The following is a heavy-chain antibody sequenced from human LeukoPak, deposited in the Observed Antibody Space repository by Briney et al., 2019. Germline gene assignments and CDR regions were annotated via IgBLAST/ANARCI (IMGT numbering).Heavy chain of an antibody. CDR2: ISGSGGST. J-gene: IGHJ5*02. D-gene: IGHD3-10*01. CDR3: AKDPTLWFGGNWFDP. V-gene: IGHV3-23*01. CDR1: GFTFSNYA. Sequence: GGSLRLSCAASGFTFSNYAMSWVRQAPGKGLEWVSAISGSGGSTYYADSVKGRFTISRDNSKNTLYLQMNSLRAEDTAVYYCAKDPTLWFGGNWFDPWGQGTLVTVSS.